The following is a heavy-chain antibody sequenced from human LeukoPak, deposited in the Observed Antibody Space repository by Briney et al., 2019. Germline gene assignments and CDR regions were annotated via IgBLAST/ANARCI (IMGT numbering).Heavy chain of an antibody. CDR3: ARDTVHTAAAGNYYYYGMDV. CDR1: GGTFSSYA. J-gene: IGHJ6*02. D-gene: IGHD6-13*01. CDR2: IIPIFGTA. Sequence: SVKVSCKASGGTFSSYAISWVRQAPGQGLEWMGGIIPIFGTANYAQKFQGRVTITADECTSTAYMELSSLRSEDTAVYYCARDTVHTAAAGNYYYYGMDVWGQGTTVTVSS. V-gene: IGHV1-69*13.